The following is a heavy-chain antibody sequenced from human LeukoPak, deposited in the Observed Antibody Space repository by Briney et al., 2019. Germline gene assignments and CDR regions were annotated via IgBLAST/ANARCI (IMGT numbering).Heavy chain of an antibody. CDR1: GFTFSTYA. V-gene: IGHV3-23*01. CDR2: ISGSGGST. J-gene: IGHJ6*03. CDR3: AKDGSSSGYPYYMDV. Sequence: GGSLRLSCEVSGFTFSTYAMSWVRQAPGKGLEWDSVISGSGGSTYYADSVKGRFTISRDNSKNTLYLQMNSLRAEDTAVYYCAKDGSSSGYPYYMDVWGKGTTVTVSS. D-gene: IGHD5-12*01.